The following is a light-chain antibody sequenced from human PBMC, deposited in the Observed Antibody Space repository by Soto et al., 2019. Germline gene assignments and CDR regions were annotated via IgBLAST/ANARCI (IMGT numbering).Light chain of an antibody. CDR2: DAS. Sequence: DIQMTQSPSTLSASVGDRVTITCRASQSITNRLAWYQQRPGKVPKLLIFDASSLKRGVPSRFSGSGSGTEFTLTISSLQPDDFATYFCQQYNFYWTFGQGTKVDI. CDR3: QQYNFYWT. V-gene: IGKV1-5*01. CDR1: QSITNR. J-gene: IGKJ1*01.